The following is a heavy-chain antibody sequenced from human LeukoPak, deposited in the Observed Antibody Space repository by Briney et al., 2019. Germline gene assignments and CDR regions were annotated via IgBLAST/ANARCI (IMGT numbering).Heavy chain of an antibody. D-gene: IGHD6-13*01. J-gene: IGHJ4*02. CDR3: ANAWIAAAGSIDY. CDR2: INHSGST. CDR1: GGSFSGYY. Sequence: PSETLSLTCAVYGGSFSGYYWSWIRQPPGKGLEWIGEINHSGSTNYNPSLKSRVTISVDTSKNQFSLKLSSVTAADTAVYYCANAWIAAAGSIDYWGQGTLVTVSS. V-gene: IGHV4-34*01.